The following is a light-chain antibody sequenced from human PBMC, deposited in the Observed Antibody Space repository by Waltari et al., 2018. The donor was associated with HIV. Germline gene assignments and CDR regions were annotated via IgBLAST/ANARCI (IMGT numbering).Light chain of an antibody. CDR2: EVT. J-gene: IGLJ2*01. CDR3: SSYAGSNKLV. CDR1: SSDVGGYNY. Sequence: QSALTQPPSASGSPGQSVTISCTGTSSDVGGYNYVSWYQQHPGNAPKLIIYEVTERPSGVPDRFSGSKSGNTASLTVSVLQAEDEADYYCSSYAGSNKLVFGGGTKLTVV. V-gene: IGLV2-8*01.